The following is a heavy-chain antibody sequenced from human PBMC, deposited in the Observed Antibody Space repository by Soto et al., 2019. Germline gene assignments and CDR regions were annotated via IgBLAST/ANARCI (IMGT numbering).Heavy chain of an antibody. J-gene: IGHJ4*02. CDR3: ARDVSYSFDY. V-gene: IGHV3-48*01. D-gene: IGHD2-21*01. CDR2: ISGNSRTI. CDR1: GFTFSSYS. Sequence: GGSLRLSCAASGFTFSSYSMNWVRQAPGKGLEWVSYISGNSRTIRYADSVGGRFTISRDSAQNSLYLQIDSLRADDTAVYYCARDVSYSFDYWGQGSLVTVSS.